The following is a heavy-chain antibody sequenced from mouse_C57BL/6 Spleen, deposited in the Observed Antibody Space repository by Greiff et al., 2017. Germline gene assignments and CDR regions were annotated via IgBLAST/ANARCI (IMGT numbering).Heavy chain of an antibody. D-gene: IGHD1-1*02. J-gene: IGHJ2*01. V-gene: IGHV6-3*01. CDR2: IRLKSDNYAT. CDR1: GFTFSNYW. CDR3: TGGGAMEG. Sequence: DVHLVESGGGLVQPGGSMKLSCVASGFTFSNYWMNWVRPSPEKGLEWVAQIRLKSDNYATHYAESVKGRFTISRDDSKSSVYLQMNNLRAEDTGIYYCTGGGAMEGWGQGTTLTVSS.